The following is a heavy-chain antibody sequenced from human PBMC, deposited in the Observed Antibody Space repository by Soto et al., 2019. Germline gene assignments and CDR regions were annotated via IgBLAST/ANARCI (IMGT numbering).Heavy chain of an antibody. CDR2: IDLSDSYS. Sequence: LNVYSVPHGRSLTSHYQHWLRLMPGTAPEWMGRIDLSDSYSNYSPSITGHVTISANKSISTAYLHWSSLKASHTAMYDCARLAKSETTAAYDYGMDHWGQGTTVTVSS. CDR1: GRSLTSHY. V-gene: IGHV5-10-1*01. D-gene: IGHD4-4*01. CDR3: ARLAKSETTAAYDYGMDH. J-gene: IGHJ6*02.